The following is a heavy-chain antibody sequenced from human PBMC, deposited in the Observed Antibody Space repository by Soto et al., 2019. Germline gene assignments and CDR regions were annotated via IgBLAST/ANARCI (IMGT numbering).Heavy chain of an antibody. CDR2: ISYDGSNK. V-gene: IGHV3-30-3*01. J-gene: IGHJ4*02. Sequence: PGGSLRLSCAASGFTFSSYAMHWVRQAPGKGLEWVAVISYDGSNKYYADSVKGRFTISRDNSKNTLYLQMNSLRAEDTAVYYCARDLRGYSGYDWVFDYWGQGTLVTVSS. CDR1: GFTFSSYA. CDR3: ARDLRGYSGYDWVFDY. D-gene: IGHD5-12*01.